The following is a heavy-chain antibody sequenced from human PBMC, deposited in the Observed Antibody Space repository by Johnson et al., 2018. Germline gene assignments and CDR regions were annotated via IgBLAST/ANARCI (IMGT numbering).Heavy chain of an antibody. V-gene: IGHV4-59*01. J-gene: IGHJ1*01. CDR2: VYHSGST. D-gene: IGHD6-25*01. CDR3: ARGGEYFQD. CDR1: GGSISSYW. Sequence: QVQLREAGPGLVKPSETLSLTCTVSGGSISSYWWSWIRQPPGKGLEYIGYVYHSGSTIYNPSLESRVTISIDTSKNQFSLKLRSVTAADTAMYYCARGGEYFQDWGQGTLVTVSS.